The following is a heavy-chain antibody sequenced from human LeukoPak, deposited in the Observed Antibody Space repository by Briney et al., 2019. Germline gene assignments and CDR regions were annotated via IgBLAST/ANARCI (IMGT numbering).Heavy chain of an antibody. Sequence: GGSLRLSCAASGFTFSSYGMHWVRQAPGKGLEWVALIWYDGTNKYYADSVKGRFTISRDNSKNTLYLQMNSLRVEDTAVYYCARDGIQLWPRRFDYWGQGTLVTVSS. CDR1: GFTFSSYG. D-gene: IGHD5-18*01. V-gene: IGHV3-33*01. J-gene: IGHJ4*02. CDR2: IWYDGTNK. CDR3: ARDGIQLWPRRFDY.